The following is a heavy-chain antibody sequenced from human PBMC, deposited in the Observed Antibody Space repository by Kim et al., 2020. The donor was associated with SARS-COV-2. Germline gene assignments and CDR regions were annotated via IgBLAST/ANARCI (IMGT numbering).Heavy chain of an antibody. CDR1: GGSISSSSYY. V-gene: IGHV4-39*01. CDR2: IYYSGST. D-gene: IGHD4-4*01. J-gene: IGHJ4*02. Sequence: SETLSLTCTVSGGSISSSSYYWGWIRQPPGKGLEWIGSIYYSGSTYYNPSLKSRVTISVDTSKNQFSLKLSSVTAADTAVYYCARHTVMTTVTTFDYWGQGTLVTVSS. CDR3: ARHTVMTTVTTFDY.